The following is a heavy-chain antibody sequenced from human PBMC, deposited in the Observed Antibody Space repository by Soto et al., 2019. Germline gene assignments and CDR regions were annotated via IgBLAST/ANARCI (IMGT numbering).Heavy chain of an antibody. V-gene: IGHV4-39*01. D-gene: IGHD4-17*01. CDR1: GGSIISPNYC. CDR2: IDSGGIP. J-gene: IGHJ6*02. CDR3: ATYGWGMDV. Sequence: PSETLSLTCTVSGGSIISPNYCWGWIRHPPGKGLEFIGSIDSGGIPFYNPSLNSRVTISVDTSKNQCSLKLSSVTAADTAVYYCATYGWGMDVWGQGTTVTVS.